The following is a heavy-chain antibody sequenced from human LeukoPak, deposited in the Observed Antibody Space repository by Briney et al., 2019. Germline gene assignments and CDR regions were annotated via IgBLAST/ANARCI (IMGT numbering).Heavy chain of an antibody. CDR1: GFTFDDYG. Sequence: PGGSLRLSCAASGFTFDDYGMSWVRQAPGKGLEWVSGINWNGGSTGYADSVKGRFTISRDNAKNSLYLQMNSLRAEDTALYHCARSDTAMVTGYYYGMDVWGQGTTVTVSS. D-gene: IGHD5-18*01. J-gene: IGHJ6*02. V-gene: IGHV3-20*01. CDR3: ARSDTAMVTGYYYGMDV. CDR2: INWNGGST.